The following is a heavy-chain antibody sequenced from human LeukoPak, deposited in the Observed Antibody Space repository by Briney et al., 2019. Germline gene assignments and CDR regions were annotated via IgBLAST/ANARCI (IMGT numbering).Heavy chain of an antibody. CDR3: AKGAQWLVYYFDY. V-gene: IGHV3-30*02. CDR1: VFTFSSYV. CDR2: IRYDGSNQ. D-gene: IGHD6-19*01. Sequence: GGSVRLSCAASVFTFSSYVMRWVRQAPGKGLEGVAFIRYDGSNQYYADSVKGRFTISRDNSKNTLYLQMNSLRAEDTAVYYCAKGAQWLVYYFDYWGQGTLVTVSS. J-gene: IGHJ4*02.